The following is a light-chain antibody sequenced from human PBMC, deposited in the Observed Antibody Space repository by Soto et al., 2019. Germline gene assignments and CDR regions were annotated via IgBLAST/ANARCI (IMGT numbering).Light chain of an antibody. Sequence: DIQMTQSPSTLSASVGDRVTITCRASQTVERWLAWYQQKPGKAPNLLISDVSSLERGVPSRFSGSGSATEFTLTISGLQPYDFATYYCQQYKDSMWTFGQGTRVESK. CDR2: DVS. CDR1: QTVERW. V-gene: IGKV1-5*01. J-gene: IGKJ1*01. CDR3: QQYKDSMWT.